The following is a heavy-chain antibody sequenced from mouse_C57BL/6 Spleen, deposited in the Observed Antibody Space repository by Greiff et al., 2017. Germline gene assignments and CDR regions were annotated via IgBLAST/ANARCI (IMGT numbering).Heavy chain of an antibody. V-gene: IGHV1-18*01. CDR3: ASQTGTGIDV. CDR1: GYTFTDYN. CDR2: INPNNGGT. J-gene: IGHJ1*03. Sequence: EVQGVESGPELVKPGASVKIPCKASGYTFTDYNMDWVKQSHGKSLEWIGDINPNNGGTIYNQKFKGKATLTVDKSSSTAYMELRSLTSEDTAVYYCASQTGTGIDVWGTGTTVTVSS. D-gene: IGHD4-1*01.